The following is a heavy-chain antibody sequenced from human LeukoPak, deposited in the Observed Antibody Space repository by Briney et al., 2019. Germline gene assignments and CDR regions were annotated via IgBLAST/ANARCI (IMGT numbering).Heavy chain of an antibody. CDR3: ARAYGKQQLVGDY. CDR1: GFTVSSNY. D-gene: IGHD6-13*01. J-gene: IGHJ4*02. Sequence: PGGSLRLSCAASGFTVSSNYMSWVRQAPGKGLEWVAVIWYDGGITYYADSVKGRFTISRDNSKNTLSLQINSLRAEDTAVYYCARAYGKQQLVGDYWGQGTLVTVSS. V-gene: IGHV3-33*08. CDR2: IWYDGGIT.